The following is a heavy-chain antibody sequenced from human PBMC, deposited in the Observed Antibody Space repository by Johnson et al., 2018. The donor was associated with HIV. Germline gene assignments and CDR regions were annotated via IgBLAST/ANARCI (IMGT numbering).Heavy chain of an antibody. CDR1: GFTFSSYG. V-gene: IGHV3-33*03. D-gene: IGHD3-22*01. CDR3: TTEQPYYDSSGYSDAFDI. J-gene: IGHJ3*02. CDR2: IWYDGSNK. Sequence: QVQLVESGGGVVQPGRSLRLSCAASGFTFSSYGMHWVRQAPGKGLEWVAVIWYDGSNKYYADSVKGRFTISRDNAKNSLYLQMNSLKTEDTAVYYCTTEQPYYDSSGYSDAFDIWGQGTMVTVS.